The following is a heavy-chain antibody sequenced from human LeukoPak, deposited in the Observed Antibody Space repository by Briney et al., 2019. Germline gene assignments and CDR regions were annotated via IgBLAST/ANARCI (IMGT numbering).Heavy chain of an antibody. J-gene: IGHJ5*02. CDR2: ISGSGGST. Sequence: GGSLRLSCAASGFTFSSYGMHWVRQAPGKGLEWVSAISGSGGSTYYADSVKGRFTISRDNSKNTLYLQMNSLRAEDTAVYYCAKAGVDAAMVSSVRFDPWGQGTLVTVSS. CDR1: GFTFSSYG. V-gene: IGHV3-23*01. D-gene: IGHD5-18*01. CDR3: AKAGVDAAMVSSVRFDP.